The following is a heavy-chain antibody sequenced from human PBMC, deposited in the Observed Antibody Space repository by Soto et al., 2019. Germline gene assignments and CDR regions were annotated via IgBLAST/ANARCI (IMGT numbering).Heavy chain of an antibody. J-gene: IGHJ3*02. CDR3: SRAPGYYDFWSGQIDAFDI. CDR1: GYTFTSYG. D-gene: IGHD3-3*01. Sequence: GASVKVSCKASGYTFTSYGISWVRQAPGQGLEWMGWISAYNGNTNYAQKLQGRVTMTTDTSTSTAYMELRSLRSDDTAVYFCSRAPGYYDFWSGQIDAFDIWGQGTMVTVSS. V-gene: IGHV1-18*01. CDR2: ISAYNGNT.